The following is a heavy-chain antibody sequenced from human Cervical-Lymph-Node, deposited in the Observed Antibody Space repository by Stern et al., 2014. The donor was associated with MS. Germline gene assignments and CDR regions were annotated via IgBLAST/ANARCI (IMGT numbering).Heavy chain of an antibody. CDR3: ARQTTAWASDV. V-gene: IGHV5-51*01. Sequence: EVQLVESGAELIRPGESLKISCKGSGFKFSIYWIAWVRQMPGKGLEWMGIIYPGDSETRYSPCFQSPVTMSADKSTSTAYLQWSSLNASDTAMYFCARQTTAWASDVWGQGTLVTVSS. J-gene: IGHJ4*02. CDR2: IYPGDSET. CDR1: GFKFSIYW. D-gene: IGHD1-14*01.